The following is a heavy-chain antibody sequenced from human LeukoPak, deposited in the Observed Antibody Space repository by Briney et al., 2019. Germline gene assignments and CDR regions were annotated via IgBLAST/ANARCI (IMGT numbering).Heavy chain of an antibody. CDR1: GFSLSTSGVG. Sequence: ESGPTLANPTQTLTLTCTFPGFSLSTSGVGVGWVRRPQGEAREWLALIYWDDDKRYSPSLKSRLTITKDTSKNHVVLTMTNMDPVDTATYYCAHGGTYYYDTTGYRFDYWGQGTLVTVSS. D-gene: IGHD3-22*01. J-gene: IGHJ4*02. V-gene: IGHV2-5*02. CDR3: AHGGTYYYDTTGYRFDY. CDR2: IYWDDDK.